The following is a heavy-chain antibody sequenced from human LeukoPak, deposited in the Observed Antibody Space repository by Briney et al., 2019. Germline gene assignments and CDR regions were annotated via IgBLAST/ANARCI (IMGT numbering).Heavy chain of an antibody. Sequence: GGSLRLSCAASTFAFGHSDMHWVRQAPGKGLEWVAVISYEGSNKYYADSAKGRFTISRDNSRNTVFLQMNRLRPEDTAVYYCVKEAYYGWGSSPTFYFDYWGQGTRVTVSS. CDR3: VKEAYYGWGSSPTFYFDY. CDR1: TFAFGHSD. D-gene: IGHD3-10*01. CDR2: ISYEGSNK. J-gene: IGHJ4*02. V-gene: IGHV3-30*04.